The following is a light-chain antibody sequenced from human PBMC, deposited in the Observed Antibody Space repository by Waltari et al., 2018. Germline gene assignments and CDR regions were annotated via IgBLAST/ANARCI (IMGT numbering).Light chain of an antibody. Sequence: QSVLTQPPSASGTPGQRVTISCSGSSSNIGGNPVNWYQQLPGTAPKRLVDNKDQRPSGVPDRFSGSKAGTSASLASSGLQAEEEADYYCAAWDDSRNGPVFGGGTKLPVL. CDR1: SSNIGGNP. CDR2: NKD. V-gene: IGLV1-44*01. J-gene: IGLJ3*02. CDR3: AAWDDSRNGPV.